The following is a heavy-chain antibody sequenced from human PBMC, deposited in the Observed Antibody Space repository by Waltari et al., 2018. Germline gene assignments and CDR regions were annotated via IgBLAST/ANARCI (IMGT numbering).Heavy chain of an antibody. CDR1: GGTFSSYA. CDR2: IIPIFGTA. D-gene: IGHD3-16*02. Sequence: QVQLVQSGAEVKKPGSSVKVSCKASGGTFSSYAISWVRQAPGQGLGWLGGIIPIFGTANYAQKFQGRVTITTDESTSTAYMELSSLRSEDTAVYYCARSRSTHLMITFGGVIAFDIWGQGTMVTVSS. CDR3: ARSRSTHLMITFGGVIAFDI. V-gene: IGHV1-69*05. J-gene: IGHJ3*02.